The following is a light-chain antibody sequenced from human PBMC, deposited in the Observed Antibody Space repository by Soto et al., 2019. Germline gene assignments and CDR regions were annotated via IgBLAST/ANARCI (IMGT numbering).Light chain of an antibody. J-gene: IGKJ2*01. CDR3: LQYYSYPRT. Sequence: AIQMTQSPSSLSASAGDRVTITCRASQGISRDLGWYQQKPGKAPKLLIYAASTLQSGVPSRFSGSGSGTDFTLTISSLQPEDFATYYCLQYYSYPRTFGQGTKLEIK. V-gene: IGKV1-6*01. CDR2: AAS. CDR1: QGISRD.